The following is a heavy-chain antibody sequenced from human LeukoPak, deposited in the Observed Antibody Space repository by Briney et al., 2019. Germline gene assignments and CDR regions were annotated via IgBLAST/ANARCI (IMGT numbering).Heavy chain of an antibody. Sequence: GSLRLSCVASGFTFSDYSMDWVRQSPGKGLEWVASISSSTTYIFYADSVKGRFTISRDNAKNPLYLQMNSLRAEDTAVYYCARGEHYYDSSGYIDYWGQGTLVTVSS. V-gene: IGHV3-21*01. CDR1: GFTFSDYS. J-gene: IGHJ4*02. D-gene: IGHD3-22*01. CDR3: ARGEHYYDSSGYIDY. CDR2: ISSSTTYI.